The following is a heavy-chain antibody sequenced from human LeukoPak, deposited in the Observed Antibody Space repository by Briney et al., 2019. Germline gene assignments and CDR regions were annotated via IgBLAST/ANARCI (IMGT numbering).Heavy chain of an antibody. CDR1: GYSFTSYW. CDR3: AKIRHGGNSGYVDY. J-gene: IGHJ4*02. V-gene: IGHV5-51*01. D-gene: IGHD4-23*01. CDR2: IYSGDSDT. Sequence: GESMKFSCKGSGYSFTSYWIGWVCQMPAKGLEWMGMIYSGDSDTRYSPSFQGQVTISADKSISTAYLQWSSLKASDTAMYYCAKIRHGGNSGYVDYWGQGTLVTVSS.